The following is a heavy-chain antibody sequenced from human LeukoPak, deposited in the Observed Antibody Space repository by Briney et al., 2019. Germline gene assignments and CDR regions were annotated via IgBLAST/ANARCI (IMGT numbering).Heavy chain of an antibody. CDR2: IYYSGST. V-gene: IGHV4-59*01. D-gene: IGHD6-13*01. CDR3: ARESIGSLSTRQAFDI. J-gene: IGHJ3*02. Sequence: PSETLSLTCTVSGGSISSYYWSWIRQPPGKGLEWIGYIYYSGSTNYNPSLRSRLTISVDTSKNQFSLRLSSVTAADTAVYYCARESIGSLSTRQAFDIWGQGTMVTVSS. CDR1: GGSISSYY.